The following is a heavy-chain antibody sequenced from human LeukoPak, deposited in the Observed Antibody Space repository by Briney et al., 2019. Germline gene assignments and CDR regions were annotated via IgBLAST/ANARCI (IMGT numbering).Heavy chain of an antibody. CDR3: ARVQRGYNDYNYRY. J-gene: IGHJ4*02. CDR1: GFTVSSKY. CDR2: IYNDDNT. D-gene: IGHD5-12*01. V-gene: IGHV3-53*01. Sequence: GGSLRLSCVPWGFTVSSKYKMWVRRPRGKGGEWVSVIYNDDNTYYVDSAKRRFTISRDSSKNTLYLQMNSLRVEDTAVYYCARVQRGYNDYNYRYWGQGTLVTVSS.